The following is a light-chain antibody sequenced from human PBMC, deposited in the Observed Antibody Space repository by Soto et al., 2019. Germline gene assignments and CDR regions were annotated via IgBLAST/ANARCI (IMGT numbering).Light chain of an antibody. CDR1: QSVSSN. J-gene: IGKJ1*01. V-gene: IGKV3-15*01. Sequence: EIILTQSPATLSLSPGERVTLSCRASQSVSSNLAWYQQKPGQAPRLLIYGASTRATGIPARFSGSGSGTEFTLTISSLQSEDFAVYYCQQYNNWPRTFGQGTKVVIK. CDR2: GAS. CDR3: QQYNNWPRT.